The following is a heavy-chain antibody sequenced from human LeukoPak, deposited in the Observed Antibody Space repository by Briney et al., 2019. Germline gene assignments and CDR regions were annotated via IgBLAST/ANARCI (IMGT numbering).Heavy chain of an antibody. CDR2: IYHSGST. V-gene: IGHV4-38-2*02. D-gene: IGHD3-10*01. J-gene: IGHJ4*02. CDR1: GYSISSGYY. Sequence: SETLSLTCTASGYSISSGYYWGWIRQPPGKGLEWIGSIYHSGSTYYNPSLKSRVTISVDTSKNQFSLKLSSVTAADTAVYYCAREGSYYYGSGSYYMLGDYWGQGTLVTVSS. CDR3: AREGSYYYGSGSYYMLGDY.